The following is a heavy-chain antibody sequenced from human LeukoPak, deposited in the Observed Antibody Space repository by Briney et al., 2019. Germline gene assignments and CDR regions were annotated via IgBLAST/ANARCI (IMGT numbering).Heavy chain of an antibody. Sequence: GESLKISCKGSGYSFTSYWIGWVRQMPGKGREWMGIIYPGDSDTRYSPSFQGQVTISADKSISTAYLQWSSLKASDTAMYYCARGPSLTGYCVVDNWFDPWGQGTLVTVSS. J-gene: IGHJ5*02. D-gene: IGHD3-9*01. V-gene: IGHV5-51*01. CDR1: GYSFTSYW. CDR2: IYPGDSDT. CDR3: ARGPSLTGYCVVDNWFDP.